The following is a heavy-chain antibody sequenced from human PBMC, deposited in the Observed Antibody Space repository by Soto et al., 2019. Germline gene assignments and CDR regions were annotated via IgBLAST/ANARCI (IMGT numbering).Heavy chain of an antibody. CDR1: GYTFTSYA. V-gene: IGHV1-3*01. CDR2: INAGNGNT. Sequence: ASVKVSCKASGYTFTSYAMHWVRQAPGQRLEWMGWINAGNGNTKYSQKFQGRVTITRDTSASTAYMELSSLRSEDTAVYYCARDQVYDFRSGYYTGAYYYGMDVWGQGTTVTVSS. D-gene: IGHD3-3*01. J-gene: IGHJ6*02. CDR3: ARDQVYDFRSGYYTGAYYYGMDV.